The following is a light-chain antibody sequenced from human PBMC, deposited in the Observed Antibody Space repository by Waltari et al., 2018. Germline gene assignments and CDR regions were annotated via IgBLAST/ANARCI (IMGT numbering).Light chain of an antibody. CDR1: QSLLPSDGKTY. Sequence: DIVMTQTPLSQSVTPGQPASISCTSRQSLLPSDGKTYVYWYLQRPGQPPQLLIYETSHRFSGGPDRFSGSGSGTDFTLKISRVEAEDVGVYYCMQSIQLPRTFGQGTKVEIK. CDR2: ETS. V-gene: IGKV2D-29*01. J-gene: IGKJ1*01. CDR3: MQSIQLPRT.